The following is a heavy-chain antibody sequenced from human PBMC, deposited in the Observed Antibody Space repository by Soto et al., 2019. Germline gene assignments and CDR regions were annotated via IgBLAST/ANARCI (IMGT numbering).Heavy chain of an antibody. J-gene: IGHJ6*03. CDR3: ARGSSVTHYYYYHMDV. Sequence: PSVTLSLTCAVSGVSISISHWLTGVRQSPGKGLEWLGDIYYSGSVYYNPSLRSRISISMDKSNNQFSLNLSSVTAADTAVYYCARGSSVTHYYYYHMDVWGKGTPVTVSS. CDR2: IYYSGSV. V-gene: IGHV4-4*02. CDR1: GVSISISHW. D-gene: IGHD6-6*01.